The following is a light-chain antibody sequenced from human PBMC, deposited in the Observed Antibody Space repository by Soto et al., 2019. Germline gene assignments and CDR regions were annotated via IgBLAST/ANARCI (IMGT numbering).Light chain of an antibody. V-gene: IGKV3-20*01. CDR3: QQYGSSRT. Sequence: EILLTQYPGTLSLSPGERATLSCRASQSVSSSYLAWYQQKPGQAPRLLIYGASSRATGIPDRLSGSGSGTEFTLTISRMEPEDFAVYYCQQYGSSRTFGQGTKVDIK. CDR2: GAS. J-gene: IGKJ1*01. CDR1: QSVSSSY.